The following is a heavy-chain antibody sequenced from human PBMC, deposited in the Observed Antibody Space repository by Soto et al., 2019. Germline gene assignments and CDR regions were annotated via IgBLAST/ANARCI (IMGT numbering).Heavy chain of an antibody. D-gene: IGHD2-15*01. V-gene: IGHV6-1*01. CDR2: TYYRSKWYN. CDR3: ARDLAWYCSGGSCSTYYFDY. J-gene: IGHJ4*02. CDR1: GDSVSSNSSA. Sequence: SQTLSLTVAISGDSVSSNSSACNFIRQSPSRGLELLGRTYYRSKWYNDYAVSVKSRITINPDTSKNQFSLQLNSVTPEDTAVYYCARDLAWYCSGGSCSTYYFDYWGQGTLVTVSS.